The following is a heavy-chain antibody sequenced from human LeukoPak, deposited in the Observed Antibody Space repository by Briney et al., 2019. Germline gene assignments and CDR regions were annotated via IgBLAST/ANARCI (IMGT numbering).Heavy chain of an antibody. Sequence: SETLSLTCTVSGYSITTGYYWAWIRQPPGKGPEWIGSMYHNSGATFYSPSLKSRVTISVDTSKNQLSLKLSSVTAADTAVYYCARPTRPGSWYLPPGYWGQGTLVTVSS. CDR3: ARPTRPGSWYLPPGY. D-gene: IGHD6-13*01. CDR2: MYHNSGAT. CDR1: GYSITTGYY. V-gene: IGHV4-38-2*02. J-gene: IGHJ4*02.